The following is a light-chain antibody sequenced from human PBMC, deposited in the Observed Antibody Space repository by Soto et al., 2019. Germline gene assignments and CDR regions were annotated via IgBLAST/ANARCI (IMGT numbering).Light chain of an antibody. CDR2: EVS. Sequence: QSALTQPASVSGSPGQSITISCTGTSSDIGSNNYVSWFQQRPGTAPTLIIYEVSNRPSGVSNHFSGSKSGNTASLTISGLLPEDEAEYYCSSYTTSTRLFGGGTKLTGL. V-gene: IGLV2-14*01. J-gene: IGLJ3*02. CDR1: SSDIGSNNY. CDR3: SSYTTSTRL.